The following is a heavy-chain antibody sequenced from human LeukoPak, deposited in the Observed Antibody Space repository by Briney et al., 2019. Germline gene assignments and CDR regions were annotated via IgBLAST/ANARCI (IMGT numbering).Heavy chain of an antibody. V-gene: IGHV3-23*01. J-gene: IGHJ3*01. CDR2: VTGDSGTT. D-gene: IGHD3-3*01. CDR3: AKGWSGYFRSPFDL. Sequence: HTGGSLRLSCVASGFTFSNFAMNWVRQAPGQGLEWVSVVTGDSGTTHCADSVKGRFTISRGNSKNMVYLQMNSLRAEDTAVYYCAKGWSGYFRSPFDLWGRGTMVTVSS. CDR1: GFTFSNFA.